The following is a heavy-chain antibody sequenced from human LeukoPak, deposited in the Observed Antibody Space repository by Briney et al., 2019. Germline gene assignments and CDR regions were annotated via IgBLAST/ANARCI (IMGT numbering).Heavy chain of an antibody. Sequence: SVKVSCKASGGTFSSYAISWVRQAPGQGLEWMGGIIPIFGTANYAQKFQGRVTITADESMSTAYMELSSLRSEDTAVYYCAREKFTMVRGVITYNWFDPWAQGTLVTVSS. D-gene: IGHD3-10*01. CDR3: AREKFTMVRGVITYNWFDP. CDR1: GGTFSSYA. CDR2: IIPIFGTA. V-gene: IGHV1-69*13. J-gene: IGHJ5*02.